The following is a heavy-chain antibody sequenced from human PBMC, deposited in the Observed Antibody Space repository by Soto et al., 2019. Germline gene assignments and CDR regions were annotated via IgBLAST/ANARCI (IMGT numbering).Heavy chain of an antibody. D-gene: IGHD1-26*01. Sequence: TGGSLRLSCAASGFTFSSYAMSWVRQAPGKGLEWVSAISGSGGSTYYADSVKGRFTISRDNSKNTLYLQMNSLRAEDTAVYYCALSGSYPNWFDPWGQGTLVTVSS. CDR2: ISGSGGST. V-gene: IGHV3-23*01. CDR3: ALSGSYPNWFDP. J-gene: IGHJ5*02. CDR1: GFTFSSYA.